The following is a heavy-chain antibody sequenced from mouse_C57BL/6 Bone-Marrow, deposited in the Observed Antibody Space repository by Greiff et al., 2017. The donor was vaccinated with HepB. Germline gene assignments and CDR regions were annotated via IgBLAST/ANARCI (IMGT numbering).Heavy chain of an antibody. J-gene: IGHJ1*03. CDR3: ARLVYYYGSSWYFDV. Sequence: VQLQQSGPELVKPGASVKIPCKASGYTFTDYNMDWVKQSHGKSLEWIGDINPNNGGTIYNQKFKGKATLTVDKSSSTAYMELRSLTSEDTAVYYCARLVYYYGSSWYFDVWGTGTTVTVSS. V-gene: IGHV1-18*01. CDR2: INPNNGGT. D-gene: IGHD1-1*01. CDR1: GYTFTDYN.